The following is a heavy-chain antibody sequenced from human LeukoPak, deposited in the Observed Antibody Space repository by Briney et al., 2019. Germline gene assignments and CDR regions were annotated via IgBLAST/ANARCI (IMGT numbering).Heavy chain of an antibody. D-gene: IGHD6-19*01. J-gene: IGHJ6*03. CDR3: AKSYSSEENSYYYMDV. CDR1: GFTFSLYA. Sequence: GGSLRLSCAASGFTFSLYAMSWVRQAPGTGLEWVSGISGSGIGGSTYHADSVKGRFTISRDNSKSTLYLEMNSLRAEDTSVYYCAKSYSSEENSYYYMDVWGKGTTVTVSS. V-gene: IGHV3-23*01. CDR2: ISGSGIGGST.